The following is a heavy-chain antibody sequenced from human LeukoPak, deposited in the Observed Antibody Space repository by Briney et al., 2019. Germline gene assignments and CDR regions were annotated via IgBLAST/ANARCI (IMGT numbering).Heavy chain of an antibody. J-gene: IGHJ4*02. CDR1: GFTFSSYE. CDR2: IGGDGGRT. CDR3: ARDTGTAWTFDS. Sequence: PGGSLRLSCVASGFTFSSYEMNWVRQAPGKGLEWVSLIGGDGGRTYYTDSVRGRFTISRDNSKNSLYLQMNSLTTEDSALYYCARDTGTAWTFDSWGQGTLITVSS. D-gene: IGHD2-8*02. V-gene: IGHV3-43*02.